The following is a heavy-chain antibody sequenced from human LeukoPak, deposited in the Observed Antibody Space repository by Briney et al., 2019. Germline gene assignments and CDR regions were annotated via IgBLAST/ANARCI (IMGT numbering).Heavy chain of an antibody. Sequence: GGSLRLSCAASGFIFSNYAMSWVRQAPGRGLEWVSTISDSGDSTYYADSVRGRFTISRDNSKNTLYLQMNSLRAEDTAIHYCAKVPYSDYGSGRPPFMDVWGQGTSVAVSS. J-gene: IGHJ6*02. D-gene: IGHD3-10*01. CDR3: AKVPYSDYGSGRPPFMDV. CDR1: GFIFSNYA. V-gene: IGHV3-23*01. CDR2: ISDSGDST.